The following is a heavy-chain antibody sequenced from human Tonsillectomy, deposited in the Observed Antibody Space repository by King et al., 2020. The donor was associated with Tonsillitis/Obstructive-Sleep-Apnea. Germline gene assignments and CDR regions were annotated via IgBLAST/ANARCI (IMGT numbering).Heavy chain of an antibody. D-gene: IGHD1-26*01. Sequence: VQLVESEAEVKKPGESLKISCKGSGYTFSNYWIGWVRQMPGKGLEWMGIIDPFDSDTRYSPAFQGQVTISADKSVSTAYLQWSSLKASDTAMYYCARGEQVESQLPPVDLWGQGTQVTVPS. J-gene: IGHJ5*02. CDR1: GYTFSNYW. CDR3: ARGEQVESQLPPVDL. CDR2: IDPFDSDT. V-gene: IGHV5-51*01.